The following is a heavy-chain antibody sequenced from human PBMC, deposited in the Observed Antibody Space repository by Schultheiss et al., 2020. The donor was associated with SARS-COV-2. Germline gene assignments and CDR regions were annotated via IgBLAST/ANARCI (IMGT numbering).Heavy chain of an antibody. J-gene: IGHJ6*03. CDR3: ARVPDYGDYDYMDV. CDR2: INHSGST. V-gene: IGHV4-34*01. CDR1: GGSISSYY. Sequence: SETLSLTCTVSGGSISSYYWSWIRQPPGKGLEWIGEINHSGSTNYNPSLKSRVTISVDTSKSQFSLRLNSVTAADTAIYYCARVPDYGDYDYMDVWGKGTTVTVSS. D-gene: IGHD4-17*01.